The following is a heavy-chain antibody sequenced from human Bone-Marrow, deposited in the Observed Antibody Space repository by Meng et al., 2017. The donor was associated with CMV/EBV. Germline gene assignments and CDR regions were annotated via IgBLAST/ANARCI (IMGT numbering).Heavy chain of an antibody. CDR1: GYTFTGYY. Sequence: ASVKVSCKASGYTFTGYYMHWVRQAPGQGLEWMGWINPNSGGTNYAQKFQGRVTMTRDTSISTAYMELSRLRSDDTAVYYCARYNWNYGSWDPWGQGTLDTVSS. J-gene: IGHJ5*02. D-gene: IGHD1-7*01. CDR3: ARYNWNYGSWDP. V-gene: IGHV1-2*02. CDR2: INPNSGGT.